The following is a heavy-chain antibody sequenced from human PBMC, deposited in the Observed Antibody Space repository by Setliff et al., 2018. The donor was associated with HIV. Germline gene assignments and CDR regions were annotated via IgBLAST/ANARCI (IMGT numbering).Heavy chain of an antibody. CDR3: ARWYTTGRGWFDP. Sequence: PSETLSLTCAVSGYSISDGYYWSWSRQRPGKGLEWIGYIYNTGDAYYNPPLKSRVTISIDTSKNQFSLRLTSVTAADTAVYYCARWYTTGRGWFDPWGQGTLVTVSS. CDR2: IYNTGDA. D-gene: IGHD6-25*01. V-gene: IGHV4-31*11. CDR1: GYSISDGYY. J-gene: IGHJ5*02.